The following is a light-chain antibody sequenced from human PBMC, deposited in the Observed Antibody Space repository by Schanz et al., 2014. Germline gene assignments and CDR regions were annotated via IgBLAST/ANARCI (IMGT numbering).Light chain of an antibody. V-gene: IGKV3D-15*01. CDR1: QSITSY. J-gene: IGKJ3*01. Sequence: EIVMTQSPATLSVSPGERATLSCRASQSITSYLAWYQQKPGQAPNVLIYGASRRATGIPDRFSGSGSGTDFTLTISSLQSEDFALYYCQQYNDWVTFGPGTKVDIK. CDR3: QQYNDWVT. CDR2: GAS.